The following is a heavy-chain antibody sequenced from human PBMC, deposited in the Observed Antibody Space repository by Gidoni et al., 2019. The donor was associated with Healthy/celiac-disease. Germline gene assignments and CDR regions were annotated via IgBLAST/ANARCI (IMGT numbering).Heavy chain of an antibody. CDR3: ARDSRGYCSGGSCPSELFDY. CDR2: ISSSSSYI. V-gene: IGHV3-21*01. J-gene: IGHJ4*02. Sequence: EVQLVESGGGLVKPGGSLRLSCAASGFTFGRYSMNWVRQAPGKGLEWVSSISSSSSYIYYADSVKGRFTISRDNAKNSLYLQMNSLRAEDTAVYYCARDSRGYCSGGSCPSELFDYWGQGTLVTVSS. D-gene: IGHD2-15*01. CDR1: GFTFGRYS.